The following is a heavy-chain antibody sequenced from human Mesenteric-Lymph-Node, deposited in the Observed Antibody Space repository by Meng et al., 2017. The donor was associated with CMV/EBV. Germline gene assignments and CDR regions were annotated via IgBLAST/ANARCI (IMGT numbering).Heavy chain of an antibody. CDR2: ISSSSSYI. Sequence: ESLKISCAASGFTFSSYSMNWVRQAPGKGLEWVSSISSSSSYIYYADSVKGRFTISRDNAKNSLYLQMNSLRAEDTAVYYCARVAVAEGAFDIWGKGTMVTVSS. CDR1: GFTFSSYS. CDR3: ARVAVAEGAFDI. V-gene: IGHV3-21*01. J-gene: IGHJ3*02. D-gene: IGHD2-15*01.